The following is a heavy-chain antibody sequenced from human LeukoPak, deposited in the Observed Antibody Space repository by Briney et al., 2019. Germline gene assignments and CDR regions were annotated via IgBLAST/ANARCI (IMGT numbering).Heavy chain of an antibody. D-gene: IGHD3-22*01. CDR1: GFTFSSYA. J-gene: IGHJ3*02. CDR3: ARVPRLPYYDSSGYYSNSHDAFDI. CDR2: ISGSGGST. Sequence: PGGSLRLSCAASGFTFSSYAMSWVRQAPGKGLEWVSAISGSGGSTYYADSVKGRFTISRDNSKNTLYLQMNSLRAEDTAVYYCARVPRLPYYDSSGYYSNSHDAFDIWGQGTMVTVSS. V-gene: IGHV3-23*01.